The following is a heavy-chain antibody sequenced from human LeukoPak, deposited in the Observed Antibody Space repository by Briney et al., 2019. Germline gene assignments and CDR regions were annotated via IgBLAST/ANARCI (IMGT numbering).Heavy chain of an antibody. D-gene: IGHD6-13*01. CDR2: INHSGST. CDR3: ARGPAKMGGSSWYRTPYYYYGMDV. CDR1: GDSISSYY. J-gene: IGHJ6*02. V-gene: IGHV4-34*01. Sequence: PSETLSLTCTVSGDSISSYYWNWIRQPPGKGLEWIGEINHSGSTNYNPSLKSRVTISVDTSKNQFSLKLSSVTAADTAVYYCARGPAKMGGSSWYRTPYYYYGMDVWGQGTTVTVSS.